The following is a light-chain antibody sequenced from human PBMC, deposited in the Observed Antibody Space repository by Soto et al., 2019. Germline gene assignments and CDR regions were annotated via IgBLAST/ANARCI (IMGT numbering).Light chain of an antibody. V-gene: IGKV3-11*01. CDR3: QHRSNWPLT. CDR1: QSVSSN. CDR2: GAS. Sequence: DILLTQSPATLSVSPGEAAPLSCRASQSVSSNLAWYQQKPGQAPRLLIYGASTRATGIPARFSGSGSGTDFTLTISSLEPEDFAVYYCQHRSNWPLTFGGGTKVDIK. J-gene: IGKJ4*01.